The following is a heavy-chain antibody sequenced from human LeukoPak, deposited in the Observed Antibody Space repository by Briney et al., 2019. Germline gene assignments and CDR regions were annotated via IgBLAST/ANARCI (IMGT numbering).Heavy chain of an antibody. Sequence: GGSLRLSCAASGFTVSGNYLNWVRQAPGKGLEWVSIIYNDGSTYYADSVKGRFTISRDNSKNTLYLQMNSLRAEDTAVYYCAKFSSAGSYYYYGMDVWGQGTTVTVSS. CDR3: AKFSSAGSYYYYGMDV. J-gene: IGHJ6*02. V-gene: IGHV3-53*01. CDR1: GFTVSGNY. CDR2: IYNDGST. D-gene: IGHD6-13*01.